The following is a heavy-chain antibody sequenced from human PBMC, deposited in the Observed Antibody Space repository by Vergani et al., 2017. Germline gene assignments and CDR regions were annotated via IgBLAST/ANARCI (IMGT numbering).Heavy chain of an antibody. CDR3: ARSGYCAHGVCYMTYYYYMDV. CDR2: ISSSGSTI. Sequence: QVQLVESGGGVVQPGRSLRLSCAASGFTFSDYYMSWIRQAPGKGLEWVSYISSSGSTIYYADSVKGRFSISRDNAKNSLYLQMNSLRAADTAVYYCARSGYCAHGVCYMTYYYYMDVWGKGTAVTVSS. D-gene: IGHD2-8*01. J-gene: IGHJ6*03. V-gene: IGHV3-11*04. CDR1: GFTFSDYY.